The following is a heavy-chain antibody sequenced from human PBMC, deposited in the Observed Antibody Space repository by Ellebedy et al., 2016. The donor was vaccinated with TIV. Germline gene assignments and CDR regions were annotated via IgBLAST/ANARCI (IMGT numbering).Heavy chain of an antibody. CDR1: GFTFSSYS. V-gene: IGHV3-21*01. D-gene: IGHD5-18*01. J-gene: IGHJ4*02. Sequence: GESLKISXAASGFTFSSYSMNWFRQAPGKGLEWVSSISSSSSYIYYADSVKGRFTISRDNAKNSLYLQMNSLRAEDTAVYYCARETGLRTFDYWGQGTLVTVSS. CDR2: ISSSSSYI. CDR3: ARETGLRTFDY.